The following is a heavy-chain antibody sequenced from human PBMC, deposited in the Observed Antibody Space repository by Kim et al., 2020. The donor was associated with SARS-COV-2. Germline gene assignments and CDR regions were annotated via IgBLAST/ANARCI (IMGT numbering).Heavy chain of an antibody. J-gene: IGHJ4*02. Sequence: APVKGRFTISRDDSKNTLYLQMNSLKTEDTAVYYCTTVFALPTDPTDFDYWGQGTLVTVSS. V-gene: IGHV3-15*01. CDR3: TTVFALPTDPTDFDY. D-gene: IGHD2-21*01.